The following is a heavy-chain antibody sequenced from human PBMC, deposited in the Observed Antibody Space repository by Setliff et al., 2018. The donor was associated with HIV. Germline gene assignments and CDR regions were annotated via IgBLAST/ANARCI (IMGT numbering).Heavy chain of an antibody. CDR1: GYTFTGYY. CDR3: ARGSLIIRRPAWFDP. D-gene: IGHD2-8*01. CDR2: INPNSGGT. J-gene: IGHJ5*02. V-gene: IGHV1-2*02. Sequence: ASVKVSCKTSGYTFTGYYLHWVRQAPGQGLEWMGWINPNSGGTNSAQKFQGRVTMTSDTSISTAYMELSSLTSEDTAIYYCARGSLIIRRPAWFDPWGQGTLVTVSS.